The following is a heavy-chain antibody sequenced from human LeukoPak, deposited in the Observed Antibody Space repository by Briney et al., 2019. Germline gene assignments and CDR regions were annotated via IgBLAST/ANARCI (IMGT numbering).Heavy chain of an antibody. J-gene: IGHJ4*02. Sequence: SETLSLTCTVSGGSVSSGSYYWSWIRQPPGKGLEWIGYIYYSGSTNYNPSLKSRVTISVGTSKNQFSLKLSSVTAADTAVYYCVAYGSGSYYHNFDYWGQGTLVTVSS. CDR1: GGSVSSGSYY. V-gene: IGHV4-61*01. CDR3: VAYGSGSYYHNFDY. CDR2: IYYSGST. D-gene: IGHD3-10*01.